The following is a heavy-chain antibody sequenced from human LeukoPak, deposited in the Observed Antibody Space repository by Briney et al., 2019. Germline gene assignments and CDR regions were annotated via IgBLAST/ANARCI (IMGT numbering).Heavy chain of an antibody. D-gene: IGHD1-26*01. V-gene: IGHV3-21*01. CDR3: AVVGATMSLKAFDI. J-gene: IGHJ3*02. Sequence: PGGSLRLSCAASGFTFSSYSMTWVRQAPGKGLEWVSSISSSSSYIYYADSVKGRFTISRDNAENSLYLQMNSLRAEDTAVYYCAVVGATMSLKAFDIWGQGTMVTVSS. CDR2: ISSSSSYI. CDR1: GFTFSSYS.